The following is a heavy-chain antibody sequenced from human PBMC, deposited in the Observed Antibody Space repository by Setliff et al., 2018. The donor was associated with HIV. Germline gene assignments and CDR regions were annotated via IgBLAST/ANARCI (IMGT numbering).Heavy chain of an antibody. D-gene: IGHD2-2*01. CDR2: IYHSGST. V-gene: IGHV4-38-2*01. Sequence: SETLSLTCAVSGSSISSTYYWGWIRQPPGKGLEWIGSIYHSGSTFYNPSLESRVTISVDTSKNHFSLNLSSVTVADTAVYYCASDRAMNWFDPWGQGTLVTVSS. CDR1: GSSISSTYY. J-gene: IGHJ5*02. CDR3: ASDRAMNWFDP.